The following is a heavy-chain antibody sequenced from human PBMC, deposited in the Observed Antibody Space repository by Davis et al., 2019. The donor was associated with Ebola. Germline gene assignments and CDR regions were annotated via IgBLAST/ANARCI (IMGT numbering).Heavy chain of an antibody. V-gene: IGHV3-9*01. CDR2: ISWNSGSI. J-gene: IGHJ6*04. Sequence: SLKISCVVSGFTFSTYAMHWVRQAPGKGLEWVSGISWNSGSIGYADSVKGRFTISRDNAKNSLYLQMNSLRAEDTAVYYCAKSGLSFGVVKYHYGMDVWGKGTTVTVSS. CDR3: AKSGLSFGVVKYHYGMDV. CDR1: GFTFSTYA. D-gene: IGHD3-3*01.